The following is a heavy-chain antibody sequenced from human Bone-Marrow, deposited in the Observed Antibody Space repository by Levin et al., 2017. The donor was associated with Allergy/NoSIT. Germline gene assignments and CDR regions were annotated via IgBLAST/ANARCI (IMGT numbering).Heavy chain of an antibody. D-gene: IGHD1-26*01. CDR3: AKRSDSESGYFDL. J-gene: IGHJ2*01. CDR1: GFSFSSYS. Sequence: PGGSLRLSCAASGFSFSSYSMSWVRQAPGKGLEWLSAITASGIYTNYADSVKGRFTISRDNSKNMLSLQMDSLRADDTAIFYCAKRSDSESGYFDLWGRGTLVTVSS. CDR2: ITASGIYT. V-gene: IGHV3-23*01.